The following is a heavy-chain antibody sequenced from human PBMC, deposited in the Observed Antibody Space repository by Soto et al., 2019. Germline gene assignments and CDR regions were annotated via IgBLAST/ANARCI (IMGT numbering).Heavy chain of an antibody. Sequence: TSETLSLTCTVSGGSISSYYWSWIRQPPGKGLEWIGYIYYSGSTNYNPSLKSRVTISVDTSKNQFSLKLSSVTAADTAVYYCARDHGDGYNSNGFDPRGQGTLVTVSS. V-gene: IGHV4-59*01. CDR1: GGSISSYY. CDR3: ARDHGDGYNSNGFDP. J-gene: IGHJ5*02. CDR2: IYYSGST. D-gene: IGHD1-1*01.